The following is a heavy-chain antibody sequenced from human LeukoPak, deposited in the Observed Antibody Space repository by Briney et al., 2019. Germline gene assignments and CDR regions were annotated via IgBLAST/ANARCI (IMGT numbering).Heavy chain of an antibody. V-gene: IGHV1-69*05. CDR2: IIPIFGTA. Sequence: ASVKVSCTASGGTFSSYAISWVRQAPGQGLEWMGGIIPIFGTANYAQKFQGRVTITTDESTSTAYMELSSLRSEDTAVYYCAKDLEGGLDYWGQGTLVTVSS. J-gene: IGHJ4*02. D-gene: IGHD3-16*01. CDR3: AKDLEGGLDY. CDR1: GGTFSSYA.